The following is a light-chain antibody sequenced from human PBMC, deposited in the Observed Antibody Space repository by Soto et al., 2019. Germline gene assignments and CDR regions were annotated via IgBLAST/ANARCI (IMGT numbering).Light chain of an antibody. CDR1: QSIINF. Sequence: DIQVTQSPSSLSASVGARVTITCRGSQSIINFLNWYQQKPGQAPKLLISSASNVQSGVPSRFSGRGSGTEFTLTISGLQPEDSASYCCQQSYNFPRTFGQGTKV. CDR2: SAS. CDR3: QQSYNFPRT. V-gene: IGKV1-39*01. J-gene: IGKJ1*01.